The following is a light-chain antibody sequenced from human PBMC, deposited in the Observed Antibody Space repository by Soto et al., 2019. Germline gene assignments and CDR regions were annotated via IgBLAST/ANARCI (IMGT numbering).Light chain of an antibody. CDR3: QQSYTLPLT. Sequence: DIPLTQSPSSLSASVGDRVTITCRASQIISSYLNWYQHKPGVAPKLLIYATSSLQSGVSSRFSGSGSGSEFTLTISSLQPEDFATYSCQQSYTLPLTFGGGTKLETK. CDR2: ATS. J-gene: IGKJ4*02. CDR1: QIISSY. V-gene: IGKV1-39*01.